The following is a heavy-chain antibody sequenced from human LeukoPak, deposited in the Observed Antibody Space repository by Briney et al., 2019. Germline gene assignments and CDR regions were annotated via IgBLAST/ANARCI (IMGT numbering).Heavy chain of an antibody. J-gene: IGHJ4*02. CDR1: GYTFSSYS. D-gene: IGHD3-22*01. CDR2: ISVRSNYI. V-gene: IGHV3-21*01. Sequence: GGSLRLSCAASGYTFSSYSINWVRQAPGKGLEWVSSISVRSNYIYYADSVRGRSRISRDDARDSLYLQMNSLRAEDTAVYYCVRLRRNSDTSGFYYYYDFWGQGTLVTVSS. CDR3: VRLRRNSDTSGFYYYYDF.